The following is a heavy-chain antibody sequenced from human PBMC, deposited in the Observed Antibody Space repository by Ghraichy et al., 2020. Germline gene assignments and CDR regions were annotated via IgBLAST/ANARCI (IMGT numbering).Heavy chain of an antibody. CDR1: GFTFSSYA. J-gene: IGHJ4*02. CDR3: AREDNWNYYENWYFDY. D-gene: IGHD1-7*01. Sequence: GGSLRLSCAASGFTFSSYAMHWVRQAPGKGLEWVAVISYDGSNKYYADSVKGRFTISRDNSKNTLYLQMNSLRAEDTAVYYCAREDNWNYYENWYFDYWGQGTLVTVSS. V-gene: IGHV3-30-3*01. CDR2: ISYDGSNK.